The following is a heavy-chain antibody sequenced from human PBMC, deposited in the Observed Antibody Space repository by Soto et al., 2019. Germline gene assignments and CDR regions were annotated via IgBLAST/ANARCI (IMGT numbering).Heavy chain of an antibody. V-gene: IGHV4-31*03. CDR2: IYYSGST. Sequence: SETLSLTCTVSGGSISRGGYYWRWIRQHPGKGLEWIGYIYYSGSTYYNPSLKSRVTISVDTSKNQFFLKLSSVTAADTAVYYCSRGKMSGYFYYGMDVWGQGTTVTVSS. D-gene: IGHD3-3*01. CDR1: GGSISRGGYY. CDR3: SRGKMSGYFYYGMDV. J-gene: IGHJ6*02.